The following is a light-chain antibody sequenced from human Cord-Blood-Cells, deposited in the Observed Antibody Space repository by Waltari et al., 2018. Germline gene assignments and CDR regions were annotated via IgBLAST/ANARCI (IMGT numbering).Light chain of an antibody. V-gene: IGKV1-39*01. J-gene: IGKJ3*01. CDR1: QSISSY. CDR2: AAS. Sequence: VGDRVTITCRASQSISSYLNWYQQKPGKAPKLLIYAASSLQSGVPSRFSGSGSGTDFTLTISSLQPEDFATYYCQQSYSTPFTFGPGTKVDIK. CDR3: QQSYSTPFT.